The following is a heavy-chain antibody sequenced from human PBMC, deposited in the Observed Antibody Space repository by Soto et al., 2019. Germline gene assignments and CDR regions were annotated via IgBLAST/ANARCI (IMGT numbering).Heavy chain of an antibody. J-gene: IGHJ6*02. CDR1: GYTFTSSY. V-gene: IGHV1-46*01. Sequence: ASVKVSCKAAGYTFTSSYMHWVRQAPGQGLEWMGIINPSGGSTSYAQKFQGRVTMTRDTSTSTVYMELSSLRSEDTAVYYCARDQISGVATITPPYYYYGMDVWGQGTTVTVSS. CDR3: ARDQISGVATITPPYYYYGMDV. D-gene: IGHD5-12*01. CDR2: INPSGGST.